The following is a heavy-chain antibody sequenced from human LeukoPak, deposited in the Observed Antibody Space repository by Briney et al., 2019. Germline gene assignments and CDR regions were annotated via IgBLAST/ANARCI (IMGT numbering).Heavy chain of an antibody. D-gene: IGHD2-2*01. CDR1: GGSISSSSYY. J-gene: IGHJ5*02. V-gene: IGHV4-39*07. CDR3: AREPGYCSSTSCYKPNNWFDP. CDR2: IYYSGST. Sequence: SETLSLTCTVSGGSISSSSYYWGWIRQPPGKGLEWFGSIYYSGSTYYNPSLKSRVTISVDTSKNQFSLKLSSVTAADTAVYYCAREPGYCSSTSCYKPNNWFDPWGQGTLVTVSS.